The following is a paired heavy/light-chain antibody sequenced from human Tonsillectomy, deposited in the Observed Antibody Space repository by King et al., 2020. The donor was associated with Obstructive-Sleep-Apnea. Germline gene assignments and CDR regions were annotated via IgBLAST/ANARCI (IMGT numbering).Light chain of an antibody. CDR1: QSLLHSNGNNY. V-gene: IGKV2-28*01. CDR2: LGS. CDR3: MQTLETPFT. J-gene: IGKJ3*01. Sequence: DIVMTQSPLSLPVTPGEPASISCRSSQSLLHSNGNNYLAWYLQKPGQSPQLLVYLGSNRASGVPDRFSVSGSGTGFTLKISRVEAEDVGVYYCMQTLETPFTFGPGTKVDFK.
Heavy chain of an antibody. CDR1: GYTFSSYG. J-gene: IGHJ4*02. CDR2: INVHNGNT. Sequence: QVQLVQSGAEVKKPGASVKVSCKASGYTFSSYGITWVRQAPGQGLEWMAWINVHNGNTNYAQKNQGRLTMTTDTSTSTAYMELRSLRSDDTAVYYCARGRWELRDFDFWGQGTLVTVSS. D-gene: IGHD1-26*01. V-gene: IGHV1-18*04. CDR3: ARGRWELRDFDF.